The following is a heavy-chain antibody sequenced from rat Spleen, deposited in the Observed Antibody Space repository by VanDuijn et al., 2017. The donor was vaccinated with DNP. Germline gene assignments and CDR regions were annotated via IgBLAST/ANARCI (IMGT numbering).Heavy chain of an antibody. CDR3: TRRDSSLLLHGFFDY. J-gene: IGHJ2*01. Sequence: EVQLVESGGDLVQPGRSLILSCAASGFTFSDYAMAWVRQAPKKGLEWVATINYDGTRTYYRDSVKGRFTISRDNARSILYLQMDSLGSEDTATYYCTRRDSSLLLHGFFDYWDQGVMVTVSS. CDR2: INYDGTRT. CDR1: GFTFSDYA. D-gene: IGHD1-1*01. V-gene: IGHV5-17*01.